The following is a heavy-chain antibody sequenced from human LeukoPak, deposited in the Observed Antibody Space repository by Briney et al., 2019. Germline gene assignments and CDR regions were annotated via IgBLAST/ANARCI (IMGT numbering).Heavy chain of an antibody. CDR1: GFTFSTYA. CDR3: AKAEGDTAHYFDY. Sequence: GGSLRLSCAASGFTFSTYAMSWVRQAPGKGLEWVSAIRASDGSTYYADSVKGRFTISRDNSKNTVYFQVNTLRAEDTAVYYCAKAEGDTAHYFDYWGQGTLVTVSS. D-gene: IGHD3-16*01. V-gene: IGHV3-23*01. CDR2: IRASDGST. J-gene: IGHJ4*02.